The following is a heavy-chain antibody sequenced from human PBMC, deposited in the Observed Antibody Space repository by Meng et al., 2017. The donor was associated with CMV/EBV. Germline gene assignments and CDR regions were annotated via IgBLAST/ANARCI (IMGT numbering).Heavy chain of an antibody. Sequence: ASVKVSCKASGYTFTTFGISWVRQAPGQGLEWMGWISGYNANTKYAQKFQGRVTMTRNTSISTAYMELSSLRSEDTAVYYCARGDAGPYCSSTSCYRYYGMDVWGQGTTVTVSS. D-gene: IGHD2-2*01. CDR1: GYTFTTFG. CDR3: ARGDAGPYCSSTSCYRYYGMDV. V-gene: IGHV1-18*01. J-gene: IGHJ6*02. CDR2: ISGYNANT.